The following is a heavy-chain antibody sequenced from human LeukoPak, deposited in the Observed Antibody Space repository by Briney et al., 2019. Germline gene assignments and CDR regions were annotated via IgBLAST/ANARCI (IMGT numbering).Heavy chain of an antibody. D-gene: IGHD3-10*01. J-gene: IGHJ4*02. CDR1: GFTFSSYE. Sequence: GGSLRLSCAASGFTFSSYEMNWVRQAPGKGLEWVSYISSSGSTIYYADSVKGRFTISRDNAKNSLYLQMNSLRAEDTAVYYCAKEVLWFGELSGGFDYWGQGTLVTVSS. V-gene: IGHV3-48*03. CDR3: AKEVLWFGELSGGFDY. CDR2: ISSSGSTI.